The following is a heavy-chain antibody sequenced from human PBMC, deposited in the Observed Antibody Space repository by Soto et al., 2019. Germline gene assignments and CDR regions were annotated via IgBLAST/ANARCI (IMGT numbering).Heavy chain of an antibody. V-gene: IGHV1-69*01. Sequence: QVQLVQSGAEVKKPGSSVKVSCKASGGTFSSYAISWVRQAPGQGLEWMGGIIPIFGTANYAQKFQGRVTITADESTSTADMELSSLRSEDTAVYYCARDPFHYGGNPDAFDIWGQGTMVTVSS. J-gene: IGHJ3*02. CDR3: ARDPFHYGGNPDAFDI. CDR2: IIPIFGTA. D-gene: IGHD4-17*01. CDR1: GGTFSSYA.